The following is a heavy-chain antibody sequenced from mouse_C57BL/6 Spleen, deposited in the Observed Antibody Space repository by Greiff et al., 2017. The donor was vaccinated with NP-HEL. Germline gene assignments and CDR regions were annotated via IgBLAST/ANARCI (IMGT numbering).Heavy chain of an antibody. D-gene: IGHD1-1*01. V-gene: IGHV5-17*01. J-gene: IGHJ4*01. CDR1: GFTFSDYG. CDR2: ISSGSSTI. CDR3: ASYGSSRGGYAMDY. Sequence: DVMLVESGGGLVKPGGSLKLSCAASGFTFSDYGMHWVRQAPEKGLEWVAYISSGSSTIYYADTVKGRFTISRDNAKNTLFLQMTSLRSEDTAMYYCASYGSSRGGYAMDYWGQGTSVTVSS.